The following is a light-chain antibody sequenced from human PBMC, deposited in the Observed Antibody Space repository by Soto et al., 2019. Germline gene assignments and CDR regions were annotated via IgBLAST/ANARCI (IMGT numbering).Light chain of an antibody. Sequence: DFQMTQSPSTLSASVGDRVTITCRASQNIRSRLAWFQQKPGKAPKLRIYDASSLESGVPQRFSGSGSGTDFTLTISSLQAEDFATYYCQQLSTYPSTFGGVTKVDI. V-gene: IGKV1-5*01. J-gene: IGKJ4*01. CDR2: DAS. CDR3: QQLSTYPST. CDR1: QNIRSR.